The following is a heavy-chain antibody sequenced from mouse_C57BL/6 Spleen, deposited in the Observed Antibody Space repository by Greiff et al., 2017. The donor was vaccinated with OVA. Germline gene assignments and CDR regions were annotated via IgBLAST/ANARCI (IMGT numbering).Heavy chain of an antibody. CDR3: ARECGYYGFDY. Sequence: VQLQQSGPELVKPGASVKISCKASGYAFSSSWMNWVKQRPGKGLEWIGRIYPGDGDTNYNGKFKGKATLTADKSSSTAYMQLSRLTSEDSAVYFCARECGYYGFDYWGQGTTLTVSS. J-gene: IGHJ2*01. CDR2: IYPGDGDT. CDR1: GYAFSSSW. V-gene: IGHV1-82*01. D-gene: IGHD2-3*01.